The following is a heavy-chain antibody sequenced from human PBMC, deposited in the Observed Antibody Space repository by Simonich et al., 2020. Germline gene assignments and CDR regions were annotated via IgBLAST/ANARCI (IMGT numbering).Heavy chain of an antibody. Sequence: ELQLVESGGGLVQPGGSLRLSCAASGLTFSSYWMSWVRQAPGKGLEWVANIKKDGSEKYYVDSVKGRFTISRDNAKNSLYLQMNSLRAEDTAVYYCARDGLGTAYYYYMDVWGKGTTVTVSS. D-gene: IGHD7-27*01. J-gene: IGHJ6*03. CDR3: ARDGLGTAYYYYMDV. CDR1: GLTFSSYW. V-gene: IGHV3-7*01. CDR2: IKKDGSEK.